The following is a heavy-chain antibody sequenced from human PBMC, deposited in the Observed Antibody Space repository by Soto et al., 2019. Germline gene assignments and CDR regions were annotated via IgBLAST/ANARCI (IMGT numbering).Heavy chain of an antibody. Sequence: SETLSLTCAVSGYSISSSNWWGLIRQPPGKGLEWIGYIYYSGSTYYNPSLKSRVTMSVDTSKNQFSLKLSSVTAVDTAVYYCATSKTHAAGGNSYYYGMDVWGQGTTVTVSS. CDR3: ATSKTHAAGGNSYYYGMDV. J-gene: IGHJ6*02. D-gene: IGHD2-21*02. CDR2: IYYSGST. V-gene: IGHV4-28*01. CDR1: GYSISSSNW.